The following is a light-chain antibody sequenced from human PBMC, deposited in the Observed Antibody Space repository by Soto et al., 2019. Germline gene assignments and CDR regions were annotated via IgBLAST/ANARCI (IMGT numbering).Light chain of an antibody. Sequence: EIMMTQSPATLSVSPGERATLSCWSSQSISSNLAWYQHKRGQAPRLLFYGASTRTTGVPARFSGSGSGTGFTLTISSLQSEDFAIYYRQQYNNWPYTFGQGTKLEIK. CDR2: GAS. CDR1: QSISSN. V-gene: IGKV3-15*01. CDR3: QQYNNWPYT. J-gene: IGKJ2*01.